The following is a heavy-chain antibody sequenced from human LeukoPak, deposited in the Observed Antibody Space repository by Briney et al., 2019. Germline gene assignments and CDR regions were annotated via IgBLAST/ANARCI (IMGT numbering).Heavy chain of an antibody. V-gene: IGHV3-21*01. J-gene: IGHJ4*02. Sequence: GGSLRLSCAASGFTFSSYSMNWVRQAPGKGLEWVSSISSSSSYIYYADSVKGRFTISRDNAKNSLYLQMNSLRAEDTAVYYCARGGMATTTEYYFDYWGQGTLVTVSS. D-gene: IGHD5-24*01. CDR2: ISSSSSYI. CDR3: ARGGMATTTEYYFDY. CDR1: GFTFSSYS.